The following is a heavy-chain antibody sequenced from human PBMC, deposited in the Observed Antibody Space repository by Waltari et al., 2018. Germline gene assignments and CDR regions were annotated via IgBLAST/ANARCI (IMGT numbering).Heavy chain of an antibody. D-gene: IGHD3-22*01. V-gene: IGHV3-48*02. CDR2: ISSSSSTI. Sequence: EVQLVESGGGLVQPGGSLRLSCAASGFTFSSYSMNWVRKAPGKGMEWVSYISSSSSTIYYADSVKGRFTISRDNAKNSLYLQMNSLRDEDTAVYYCARDHYYDSSGYYQKFDYWGQGTLVTVSS. CDR3: ARDHYYDSSGYYQKFDY. J-gene: IGHJ4*02. CDR1: GFTFSSYS.